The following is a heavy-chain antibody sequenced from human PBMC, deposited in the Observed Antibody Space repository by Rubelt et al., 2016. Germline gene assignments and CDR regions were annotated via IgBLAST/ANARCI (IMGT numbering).Heavy chain of an antibody. CDR2: IWYDGSNK. Sequence: SSYGMHWVRQAPGKGLEWVAVIWYDGSNKYYADSVKGRFTISRDNSKNTLYLQMNSLRAEDTAVYYCARDRGSGWYWGGTDYWGQGTLVTVSS. CDR3: ARDRGSGWYWGGTDY. V-gene: IGHV3-33*01. CDR1: SSYG. D-gene: IGHD6-19*01. J-gene: IGHJ4*02.